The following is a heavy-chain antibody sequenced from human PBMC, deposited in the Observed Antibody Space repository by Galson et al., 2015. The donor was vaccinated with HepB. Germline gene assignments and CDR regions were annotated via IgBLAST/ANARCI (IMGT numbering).Heavy chain of an antibody. D-gene: IGHD4-17*01. V-gene: IGHV3-23*01. CDR1: GFTFSSYA. CDR2: ISGGDSRT. Sequence: SLRLSCAGSGFTFSSYAMSWVRQAPGRGLEWVTAISGGDSRTYYADSVKGRFTISRDNSKNTVYLQMNNLRGEDTAIYYCAKDGYGDYQIPDYYYGMDLWGQGTTVTVSS. CDR3: AKDGYGDYQIPDYYYGMDL. J-gene: IGHJ6*02.